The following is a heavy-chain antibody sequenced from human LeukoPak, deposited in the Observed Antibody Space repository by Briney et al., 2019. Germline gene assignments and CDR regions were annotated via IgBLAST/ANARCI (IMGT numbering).Heavy chain of an antibody. D-gene: IGHD2/OR15-2a*01. V-gene: IGHV3-7*01. J-gene: IGHJ3*02. CDR3: AKYYSRGLDI. CDR1: GFTFSRYG. Sequence: GGSLRLSCAASGFTFSRYGMHWVRQAPGKGLEWVAHISQDETKNYYVDSVKGRFTISRDNGKNSLYLEMSSLRAEDTAVYYCAKYYSRGLDIWGQGTMVTVSS. CDR2: ISQDETKN.